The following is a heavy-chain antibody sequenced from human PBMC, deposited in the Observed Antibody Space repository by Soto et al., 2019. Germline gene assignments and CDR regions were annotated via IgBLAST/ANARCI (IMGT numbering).Heavy chain of an antibody. CDR3: ARVAVTQYHFDY. D-gene: IGHD2-21*02. V-gene: IGHV3-74*01. CDR2: ISSDGSTT. Sequence: EVQLVESGGGLVQPGGSLRLSCAASGFTFSSYWMHWVRQTPGKGLVWVSRISSDGSTTSYADSVKGRFTISRDNAKNTLFLQMNSLRAEDTAVYYCARVAVTQYHFDYWGQGTLVTVSS. CDR1: GFTFSSYW. J-gene: IGHJ4*02.